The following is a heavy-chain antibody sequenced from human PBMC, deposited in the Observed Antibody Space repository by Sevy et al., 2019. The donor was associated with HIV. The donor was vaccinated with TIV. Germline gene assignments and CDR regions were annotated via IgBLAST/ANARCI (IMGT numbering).Heavy chain of an antibody. Sequence: GGSLRLSCAASGLSVGSYSMNWVRQAPGKGLEWVSFISFTTNNTYYVDSVKGRFTISRDNAKNAVYLQMNSLRAEDTAVYYCSSGGGYWGQGTLVTVSS. CDR3: SSGGGY. CDR1: GLSVGSYS. V-gene: IGHV3-21*01. CDR2: ISFTTNNT. J-gene: IGHJ4*02. D-gene: IGHD3-16*01.